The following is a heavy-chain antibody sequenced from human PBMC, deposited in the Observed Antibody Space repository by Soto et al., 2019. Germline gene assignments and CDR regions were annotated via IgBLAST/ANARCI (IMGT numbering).Heavy chain of an antibody. CDR3: MLGSGWKDFDY. V-gene: IGHV4-39*01. J-gene: IGHJ4*02. CDR2: IYYSGST. CDR1: GGSITGSSYY. Sequence: SETLSLTCTVSGGSITGSSYYWGWIRQPPGKGLEWIGSIYYSGSTYYNPSLKSRVTISVDTSENQFSLKLSSVTAADTAVYYCMLGSGWKDFDYWGQGTLVTVSS. D-gene: IGHD3-22*01.